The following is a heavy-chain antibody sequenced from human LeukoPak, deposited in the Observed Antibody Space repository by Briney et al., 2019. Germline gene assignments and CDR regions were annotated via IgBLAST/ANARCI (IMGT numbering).Heavy chain of an antibody. Sequence: NPSETLSLTCSVSGDSTAGYFWGWIRQSPGRAPEWLAYVYRSGQSDYNPSLRGRVTVSLDRSKTQVSLRLRSLTAADTAVYYCASGKYYYDDSASVNRASRTAFHIWAQGTMVLVSS. D-gene: IGHD3-22*01. V-gene: IGHV4-59*12. CDR3: ASGKYYYDDSASVNRASRTAFHI. CDR1: GDSTAGYF. J-gene: IGHJ3*02. CDR2: VYRSGQS.